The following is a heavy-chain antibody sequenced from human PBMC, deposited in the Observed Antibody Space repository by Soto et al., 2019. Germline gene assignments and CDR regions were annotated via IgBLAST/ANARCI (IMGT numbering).Heavy chain of an antibody. CDR1: GDAFIGYY. Sequence: QVQLVQSGAEVKKPGASVKVSCKASGDAFIGYYMHWVRQAPGQGLEWMGIINPSGGSTTYPQKFQGRVTMTSDTSTSTVYMALSSLRSEDPAVYYCARYPRYCRGGSCHSGGILGYNSFDPWGQGTLVTVSS. J-gene: IGHJ5*02. D-gene: IGHD2-15*01. CDR2: INPSGGST. CDR3: ARYPRYCRGGSCHSGGILGYNSFDP. V-gene: IGHV1-46*01.